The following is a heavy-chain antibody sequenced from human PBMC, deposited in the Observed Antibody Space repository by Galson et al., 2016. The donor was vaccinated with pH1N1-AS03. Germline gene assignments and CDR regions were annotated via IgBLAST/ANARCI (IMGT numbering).Heavy chain of an antibody. CDR2: ISPIFGSA. J-gene: IGHJ4*02. D-gene: IGHD3-10*01. Sequence: LVKVSCKASGGTLNNYAVNWVRQAPEQGLEWMGGISPIFGSANHAQKFQGRVTITADIFTNTVYMELSSLRSEDTAVYYCARGLTYHFGSGSVFWGQGTLVTVSS. CDR3: ARGLTYHFGSGSVF. CDR1: GGTLNNYA. V-gene: IGHV1-69*06.